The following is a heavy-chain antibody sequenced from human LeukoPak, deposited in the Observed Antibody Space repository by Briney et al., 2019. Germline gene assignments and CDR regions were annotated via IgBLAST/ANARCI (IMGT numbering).Heavy chain of an antibody. CDR3: VRSGYCHSGVYNWWFDP. CDR1: GGSISNYY. CDR2: IYYSGST. Sequence: PSETLSLTCTVSGGSISNYYWSWIRQPPGKGLEWIGYIYYSGSTNYNPSLKSRVTISVDTSNNQFSLKLSSVTAADTALYYCVRSGYCHSGVYNWWFDPWGQGTLVTVSS. V-gene: IGHV4-59*01. J-gene: IGHJ5*02. D-gene: IGHD3-22*01.